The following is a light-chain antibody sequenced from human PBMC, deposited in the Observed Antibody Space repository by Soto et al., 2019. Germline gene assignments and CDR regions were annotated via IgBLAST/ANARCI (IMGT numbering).Light chain of an antibody. Sequence: EIVMTQSPATLSVSPGERATLSCRASQSVNNNLAWYQQQPGQPPTLLINCASGRTTGFPLRFSGSGSGTQFTLTISSLQSEDFAVYYCQQYKTSPRAFGQGTKVEIK. CDR3: QQYKTSPRA. V-gene: IGKV3-15*01. CDR1: QSVNNN. CDR2: CAS. J-gene: IGKJ1*01.